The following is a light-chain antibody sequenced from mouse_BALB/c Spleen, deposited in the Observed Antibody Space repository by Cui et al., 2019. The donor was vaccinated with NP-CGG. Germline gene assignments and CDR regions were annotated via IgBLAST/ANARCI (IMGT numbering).Light chain of an antibody. CDR1: TGAVTTSNY. CDR2: GTN. V-gene: IGLV1*01. Sequence: HAAVTHESALTTSPGETVTLTCRSSTGAVTTSNYANWVQEKPDHLFTGLIGGTNNRVPGVPARFSGSLIGDKAALTITGAQTEDEAIYFCALWYSNHWVFGGGTKLTVL. J-gene: IGLJ1*01. CDR3: ALWYSNHWV.